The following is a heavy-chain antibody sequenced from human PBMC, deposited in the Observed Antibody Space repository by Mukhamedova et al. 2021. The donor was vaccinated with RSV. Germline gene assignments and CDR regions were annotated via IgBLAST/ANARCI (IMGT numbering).Heavy chain of an antibody. Sequence: VRQAPGKGLEWLAVVWTDGRTKIYADSVKGRFTISRDNSKSTLYLQMNNVRVEDTAVYYCARDGGAGAALDAWGQGALGTVSS. CDR3: ARDGGAGAALDA. V-gene: IGHV3-33*01. CDR2: VWTDGRTK. D-gene: IGHD6-19*01. J-gene: IGHJ5*02.